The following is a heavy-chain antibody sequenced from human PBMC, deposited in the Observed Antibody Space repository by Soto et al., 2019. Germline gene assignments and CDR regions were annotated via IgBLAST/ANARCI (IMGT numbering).Heavy chain of an antibody. Sequence: ASVKVSCKASGYTFTSYGISWVRQAPGQGLEWMGWISAYNGNTNYAQKLQGIVTMTTDTSTSTAYMELRSLRSDDTAVYYCARGDWNDYGDYYFDYWGQGTLVTVSS. CDR3: ARGDWNDYGDYYFDY. D-gene: IGHD4-17*01. V-gene: IGHV1-18*01. J-gene: IGHJ4*02. CDR2: ISAYNGNT. CDR1: GYTFTSYG.